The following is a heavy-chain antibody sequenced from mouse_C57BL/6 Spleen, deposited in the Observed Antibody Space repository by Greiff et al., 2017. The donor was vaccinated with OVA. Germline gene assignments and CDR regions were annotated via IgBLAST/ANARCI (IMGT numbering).Heavy chain of an antibody. CDR1: GFTFSSYG. J-gene: IGHJ2*01. Sequence: EVQRVESGGDLVKPGGSLKLSCAASGFTFSSYGMSWVRQTPDKRLEWVATISSGGSYTYYPDSVKGRFTISRDNAKNTLYLQMSSLKSEDTAMYYCARQSYYGSYYFDYWGQGTTLTVSS. CDR3: ARQSYYGSYYFDY. D-gene: IGHD1-2*01. CDR2: ISSGGSYT. V-gene: IGHV5-6*01.